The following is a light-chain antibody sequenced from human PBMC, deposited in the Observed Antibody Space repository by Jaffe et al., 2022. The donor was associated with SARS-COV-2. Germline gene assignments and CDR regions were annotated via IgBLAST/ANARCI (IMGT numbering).Light chain of an antibody. V-gene: IGLV1-40*01. J-gene: IGLJ2*01. CDR2: GNT. CDR3: QSYDSRLSGVV. Sequence: QSVLTQLPSVSGAPGQRVTISCTGSSSNIGAGYDIHWYQQLPGTAPKLLIYGNTNRPSGVPDRFSGSKSGTSASLAITGLQAEDEADYYCQSYDSRLSGVVFGGGTKLTVL. CDR1: SSNIGAGYD.